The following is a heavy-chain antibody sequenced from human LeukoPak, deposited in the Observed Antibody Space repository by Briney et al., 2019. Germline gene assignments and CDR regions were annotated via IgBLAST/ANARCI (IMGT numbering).Heavy chain of an antibody. V-gene: IGHV3-30*04. D-gene: IGHD2-15*01. CDR2: ISYDGSTK. CDR1: GFTFSSYA. Sequence: GRSLRLSCAASGFTFSSYAMHSVRQAPGKGLEWVAVISYDGSTKYYADSEKGRFTISRDNSKNTLYLQMNSLRAEDTAVYYCARDSWGVGYCSGGICYSFDYWGQGTLVTVSS. J-gene: IGHJ4*02. CDR3: ARDSWGVGYCSGGICYSFDY.